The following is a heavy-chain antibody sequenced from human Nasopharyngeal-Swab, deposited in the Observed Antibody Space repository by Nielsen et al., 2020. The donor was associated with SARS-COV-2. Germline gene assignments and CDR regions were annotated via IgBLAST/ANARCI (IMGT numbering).Heavy chain of an antibody. V-gene: IGHV3-30*04. CDR2: VSYEGSNK. Sequence: GESLKIPCAASGFTFSTYTMHWVRQAPGKGLEWVAVVSYEGSNKYCADSVKGRFTISRDNSKNSLYLQINSLRVEDTAMYYCARDTYHFWSGYRYFDSWGQGTLVTVSS. CDR1: GFTFSTYT. J-gene: IGHJ4*02. CDR3: ARDTYHFWSGYRYFDS. D-gene: IGHD3-3*01.